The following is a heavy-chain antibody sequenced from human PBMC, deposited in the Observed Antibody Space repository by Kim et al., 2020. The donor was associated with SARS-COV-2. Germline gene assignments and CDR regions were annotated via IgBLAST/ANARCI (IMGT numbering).Heavy chain of an antibody. Sequence: ASVKVSCKASGYTFTSYYMHWVRQAPGQGLEWMGIINPSGGSTSYAQKFQGRVTMTRDTSTSTVYMELSSLRSEDTAVYYCAREPNQAHQDQGLLDYWGQGTLVTVSS. CDR2: INPSGGST. V-gene: IGHV1-46*01. CDR1: GYTFTSYY. J-gene: IGHJ4*02. CDR3: AREPNQAHQDQGLLDY. D-gene: IGHD2-21*01.